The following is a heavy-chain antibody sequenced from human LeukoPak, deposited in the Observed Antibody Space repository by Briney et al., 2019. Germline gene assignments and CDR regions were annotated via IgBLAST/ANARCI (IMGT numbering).Heavy chain of an antibody. CDR2: INPSGGST. V-gene: IGHV1-46*01. CDR3: ARDSSSYYFDY. D-gene: IGHD6-13*01. Sequence: GASVKVSCKASGYTLTSYYMHWVRQAPGQGLEWMGIINPSGGSTSYAQKFQGRVTMTRDTSTSTVYMELSSLRSEDTAVYYCARDSSSYYFDYWGQGTLVTVSS. J-gene: IGHJ4*02. CDR1: GYTLTSYY.